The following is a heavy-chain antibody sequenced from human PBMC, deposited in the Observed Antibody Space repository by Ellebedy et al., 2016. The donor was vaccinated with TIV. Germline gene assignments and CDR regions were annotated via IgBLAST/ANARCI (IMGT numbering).Heavy chain of an antibody. J-gene: IGHJ6*02. Sequence: GESLKISXAASGFTFSDYSMNWVRQAPGKGLEWVSYISSRSGTIYYADSVKGRFSISRDNAKNSLYLEMNILRAEDTAVYYCARDYPSRYYAMDVWGQGTTVTVSS. V-gene: IGHV3-48*01. CDR1: GFTFSDYS. CDR3: ARDYPSRYYAMDV. CDR2: ISSRSGTI.